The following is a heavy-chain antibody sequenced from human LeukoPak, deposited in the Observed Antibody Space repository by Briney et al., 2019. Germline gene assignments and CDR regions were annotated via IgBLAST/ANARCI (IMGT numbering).Heavy chain of an antibody. CDR3: ARGYYDSSGYYCCDAFDI. CDR1: GYTFTSYD. CDR2: IIPIFGAA. Sequence: GASVKVSCKASGYTFTSYDISWVRQAPGHGLEWMGGIIPIFGAANYAQKFQGRVTITADESTSTAYMELSSLRSEDTAVFYCARGYYDSSGYYCCDAFDIWGQGTMVTVSS. J-gene: IGHJ3*02. V-gene: IGHV1-69*13. D-gene: IGHD3-22*01.